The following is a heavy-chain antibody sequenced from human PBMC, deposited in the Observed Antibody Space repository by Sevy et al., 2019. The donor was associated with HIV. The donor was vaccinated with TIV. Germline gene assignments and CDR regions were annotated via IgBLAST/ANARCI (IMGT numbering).Heavy chain of an antibody. D-gene: IGHD2-15*01. V-gene: IGHV1-18*01. Sequence: ASVKVSCKASGYTFTSYRIMWVRQGPGQGLGWMGWISAFNSDTNYAQKLQGRVTMTTDTSTSTVYMELRSLRSDDTAVYYCARAYCSGGRCYSLAYWGQGTLVTVSS. CDR2: ISAFNSDT. CDR3: ARAYCSGGRCYSLAY. J-gene: IGHJ4*02. CDR1: GYTFTSYR.